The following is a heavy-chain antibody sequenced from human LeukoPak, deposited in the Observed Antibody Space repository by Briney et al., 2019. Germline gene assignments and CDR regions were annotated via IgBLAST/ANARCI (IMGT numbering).Heavy chain of an antibody. J-gene: IGHJ3*02. CDR2: ISGSGGST. CDR3: ARASSVVVPAASAFDI. D-gene: IGHD2-2*01. CDR1: GFTFSSYA. V-gene: IGHV3-23*01. Sequence: GGSLRLSCAASGFTFSSYAMSWVRQAPGKGLEWVSAISGSGGSTYYADSVKGRFTISRDNSKDTLYLQMNSLRPEDTAVYYCARASSVVVPAASAFDIWGQGTMVTVSS.